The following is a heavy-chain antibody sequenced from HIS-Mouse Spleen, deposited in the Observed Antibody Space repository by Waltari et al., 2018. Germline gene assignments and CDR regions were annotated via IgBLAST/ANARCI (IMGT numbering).Heavy chain of an antibody. V-gene: IGHV3-74*01. CDR2: INSDGSST. CDR3: ARAIGGYSGPGIG. J-gene: IGHJ4*02. CDR1: GFTFSSYW. Sequence: EVQLVESGGGLVQPGGSLRLSCAASGFTFSSYWMHWVRQAPGKGLVCVSRINSDGSSTSYADSVTGRFTISRDNAKNTLYLQMNRLRAEDTAVYYCARAIGGYSGPGIGWGQGTLVTVSS. D-gene: IGHD5-12*01.